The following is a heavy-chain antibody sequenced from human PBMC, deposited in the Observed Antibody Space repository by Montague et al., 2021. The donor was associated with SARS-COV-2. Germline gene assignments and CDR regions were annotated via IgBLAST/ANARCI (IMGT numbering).Heavy chain of an antibody. CDR1: GGSISSSSYY. J-gene: IGHJ5*02. V-gene: IGHV4-39*01. CDR2: VYYSGST. D-gene: IGHD3-10*01. Sequence: SETLSLTCTVSGGSISSSSYYWGWIRQPPGKGLEWIGSVYYSGSTYYNPSLKSRVTISVDTSKNQFSLKLSSVTAADTAVYYCARHAPAITMVRGVKLLDWFDPWGRGTLVTVSS. CDR3: ARHAPAITMVRGVKLLDWFDP.